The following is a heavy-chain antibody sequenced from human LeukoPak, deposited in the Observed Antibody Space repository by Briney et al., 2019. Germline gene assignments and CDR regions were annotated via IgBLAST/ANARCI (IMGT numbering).Heavy chain of an antibody. J-gene: IGHJ4*02. Sequence: SETLSLTCTVSGASIKIRNYYWGWSRQPPGRGLEWIASIYYSGSSYYNPSLKSRVTISVDTSKNQFSLKLNSVTAADTSEYYCARDGGSSSIDYWGQGTLVTVSS. CDR2: IYYSGSS. V-gene: IGHV4-39*02. CDR3: ARDGGSSSIDY. D-gene: IGHD6-19*01. CDR1: GASIKIRNYY.